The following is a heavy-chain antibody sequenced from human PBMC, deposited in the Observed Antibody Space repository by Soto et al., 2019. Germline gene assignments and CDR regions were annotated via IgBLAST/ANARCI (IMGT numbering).Heavy chain of an antibody. J-gene: IGHJ4*02. CDR3: ARNVDTTRAYYFDY. V-gene: IGHV4-59*01. CDR1: GGSISSYY. CDR2: IYYNGNT. Sequence: SETLSLTYTVSGGSISSYYWSWIRQPPGKGLEWIGYIYYNGNTNYNPSLRSRVTISVDTSKNQFSLKVSSVAAADTAVYYCARNVDTTRAYYFDYWGQGTLVTVSS. D-gene: IGHD5-18*01.